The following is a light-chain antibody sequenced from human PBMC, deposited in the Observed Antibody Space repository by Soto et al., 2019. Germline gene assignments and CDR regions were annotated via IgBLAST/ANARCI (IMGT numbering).Light chain of an antibody. J-gene: IGLJ2*01. CDR1: SSDVGGYNY. Sequence: QSALTQPASVSGSPGQSITISCTGTSSDVGGYNYVSWYQQHPGKAPKLMIYEVSNRPSGVSNRFSGSKSGNTASRTISGLQAEDEADYYCSSYTSSDVVFGGGTKLTVL. CDR2: EVS. CDR3: SSYTSSDVV. V-gene: IGLV2-14*01.